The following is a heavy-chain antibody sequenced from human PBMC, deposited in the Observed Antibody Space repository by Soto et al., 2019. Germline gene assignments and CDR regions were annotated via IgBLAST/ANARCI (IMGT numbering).Heavy chain of an antibody. J-gene: IGHJ6*02. CDR2: IYSGGST. CDR1: GFTVSSNY. Sequence: EVQLVESGGGLVQPGGSLRLSCAASGFTVSSNYMSWVRQAPGKGLEWVSVIYSGGSTYYADSVKGRFTISRDNSKNTLYLQMNSLRAEDTAVYYCVSSYYGDYVYYYYGMDVWGQGTTVTVSS. CDR3: VSSYYGDYVYYYYGMDV. D-gene: IGHD4-17*01. V-gene: IGHV3-66*01.